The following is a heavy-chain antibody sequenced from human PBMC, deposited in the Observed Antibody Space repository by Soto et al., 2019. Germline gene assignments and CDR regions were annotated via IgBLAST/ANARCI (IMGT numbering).Heavy chain of an antibody. Sequence: QGLLQESGPQLVKASESLSLTCTVSGGPISSYSWSWIRQTPGKGLEWIGYLSYGGSPNYNPSLESRVTITINTTATQFSLKLKSLTAADTAVYYCARGFWATGGGNYYYSMDVWGQGTTVRVS. J-gene: IGHJ6*02. D-gene: IGHD2-15*01. CDR3: ARGFWATGGGNYYYSMDV. CDR1: GGPISSYS. V-gene: IGHV4-59*13. CDR2: LSYGGSP.